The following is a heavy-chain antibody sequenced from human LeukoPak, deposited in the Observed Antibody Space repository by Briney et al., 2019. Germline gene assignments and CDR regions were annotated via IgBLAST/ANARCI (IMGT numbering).Heavy chain of an antibody. D-gene: IGHD4-17*01. CDR2: IYYSGST. J-gene: IGHJ4*02. V-gene: IGHV4-39*01. CDR3: ARSDYGDIGY. Sequence: PSETLSLTCTLSGGSISSSRYYWGWVRQPPGKGLEWIGSIYYSGSTYYNPSLKSRVTISVDTSKNQFSLKLSSVTAADTAVYYCARSDYGDIGYWGQGTLVTVSS. CDR1: GGSISSSRYY.